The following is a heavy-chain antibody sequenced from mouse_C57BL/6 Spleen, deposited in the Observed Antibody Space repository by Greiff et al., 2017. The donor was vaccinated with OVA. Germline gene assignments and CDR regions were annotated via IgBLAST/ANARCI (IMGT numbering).Heavy chain of an antibody. Sequence: VQLQQPGAELVKPGASVKLSCKASGYTFTSYWMQWVKQRPGQGLEWIGEIDPSDSYTNYNQKFKGKATLPVDTSSSTAYMQLSSLTSEDSAVYYCALYYGNYHYWGQGTTLTVSS. V-gene: IGHV1-50*01. CDR2: IDPSDSYT. D-gene: IGHD2-1*01. CDR3: ALYYGNYHY. CDR1: GYTFTSYW. J-gene: IGHJ2*01.